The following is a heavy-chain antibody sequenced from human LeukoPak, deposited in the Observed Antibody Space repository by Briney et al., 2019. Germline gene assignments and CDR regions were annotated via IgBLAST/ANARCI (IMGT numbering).Heavy chain of an antibody. D-gene: IGHD3-16*01. J-gene: IGHJ5*02. CDR2: IYTSGST. V-gene: IGHV4-61*02. CDR3: ARDLDTYGWFDP. CDR1: GGSISSATYF. Sequence: SQTLSLTCTVSGGSISSATYFWSWIRQPAGKGLEWIGRIYTSGSTNYNPSLKSRVTISVDTSKNQFSLKLSSVTAADTAVYYCARDLDTYGWFDPWDQGTLVTVSS.